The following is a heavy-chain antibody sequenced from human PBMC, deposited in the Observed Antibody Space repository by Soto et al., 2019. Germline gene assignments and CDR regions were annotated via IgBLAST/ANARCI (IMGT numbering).Heavy chain of an antibody. CDR3: AKVYYDFWSGYLEGHYYYYYMDV. CDR1: GFTFSSYA. Sequence: GGSLRLSCAASGFTFSSYAMSWVRQAPGKGLEWVSAISGSGGSTYYADSVKGRFTISRDNSKNTLYLQMNSLRAEDTAVYYCAKVYYDFWSGYLEGHYYYYYMDVWGKGTTVTVSS. J-gene: IGHJ6*03. CDR2: ISGSGGST. D-gene: IGHD3-3*01. V-gene: IGHV3-23*01.